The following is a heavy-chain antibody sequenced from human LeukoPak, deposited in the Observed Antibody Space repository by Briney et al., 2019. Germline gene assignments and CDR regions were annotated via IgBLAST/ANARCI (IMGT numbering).Heavy chain of an antibody. CDR3: AGVYYDGSGSFDY. D-gene: IGHD3-22*01. Sequence: GASVKVSCKASGYTFSDYYMHWVRLAPGQGHEWMGWINPNSGGTKYAQKFQGRVTMTRDTSISTAYMELSRLRSDDTAVYYCAGVYYDGSGSFDYWGQGTLVTVSS. J-gene: IGHJ4*02. V-gene: IGHV1-2*02. CDR1: GYTFSDYY. CDR2: INPNSGGT.